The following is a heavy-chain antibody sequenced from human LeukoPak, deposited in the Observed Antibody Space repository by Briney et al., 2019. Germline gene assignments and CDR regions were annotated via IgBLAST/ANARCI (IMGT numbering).Heavy chain of an antibody. CDR3: AREIPSGSYAPDY. J-gene: IGHJ4*02. CDR1: GFTFSSYS. Sequence: GGPLRLSCAASGFTFSSYSMNWVRQAPGKGLEWVSYISRSSNSMYYADSVKGRFTIPRDNAKNSLYLQMSSLRPEDTAMYYCAREIPSGSYAPDYWGQGTLVTVSS. D-gene: IGHD1-26*01. CDR2: ISRSSNSM. V-gene: IGHV3-21*01.